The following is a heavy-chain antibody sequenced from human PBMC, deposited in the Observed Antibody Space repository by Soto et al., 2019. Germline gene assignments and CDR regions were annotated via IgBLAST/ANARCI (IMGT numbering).Heavy chain of an antibody. CDR1: GFTFSSYG. Sequence: GGSLRLSCAASGFTFSSYGMHWVRQAPGKGLEWVAVIWYDGSNKYYADSVKGRFTISRDNSKNTLYLQMNSLRAEDTAVYYCARDQEYSSSSKSQPFDYWGQGTLVTVPQ. CDR3: ARDQEYSSSSKSQPFDY. J-gene: IGHJ4*02. CDR2: IWYDGSNK. V-gene: IGHV3-33*01. D-gene: IGHD6-6*01.